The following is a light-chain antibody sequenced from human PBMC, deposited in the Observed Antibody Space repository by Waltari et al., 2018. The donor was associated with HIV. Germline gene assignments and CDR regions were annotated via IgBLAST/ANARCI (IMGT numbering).Light chain of an antibody. CDR3: GTWDGSLSGVV. V-gene: IGLV1-51*01. CDR1: NPDIGTNY. Sequence: QSVLTQPPSVSAAPGPKVTMSCSGTNPDIGTNYVSWYQHVPGITPKPLIHDNDKRPSGIPDRCSGSKSGTSATLGITGLQTGDEADYYCGTWDGSLSGVVFGGGTKLTVL. CDR2: DND. J-gene: IGLJ3*02.